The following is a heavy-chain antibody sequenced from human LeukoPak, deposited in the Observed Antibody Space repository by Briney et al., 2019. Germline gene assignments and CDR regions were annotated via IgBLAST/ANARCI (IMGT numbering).Heavy chain of an antibody. V-gene: IGHV4-38-2*01. J-gene: IGHJ3*02. CDR2: IYHSGST. CDR1: GYSISSGYY. CDR3: ARGPMGATYDAFDI. Sequence: SETLSLTCAVSGYSISSGYYWGWIRQPPGKGLEWIGSIYHSGSTYYNPSLKSRVTISVDTSKNHFSLKLSSVTAADTAVYYCARGPMGATYDAFDIWGQGTMVTVSS. D-gene: IGHD1-26*01.